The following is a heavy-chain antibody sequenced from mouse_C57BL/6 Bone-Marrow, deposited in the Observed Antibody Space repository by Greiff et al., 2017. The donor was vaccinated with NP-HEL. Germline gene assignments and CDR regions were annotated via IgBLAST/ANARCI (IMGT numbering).Heavy chain of an antibody. V-gene: IGHV1-76*01. CDR2: IYPGSGNT. D-gene: IGHD2-5*01. CDR3: ARGDSNYSAWFAY. CDR1: GYTFTDYY. Sequence: QVQLKESGAELVRPGASVKLSCKASGYTFTDYYINWVKQRPGQGLEWIARIYPGSGNTYYNEKFKGKATLTAEKSSSTAYMQLSSLTSEDSSVYFFARGDSNYSAWFAYWGQGTLVTVSA. J-gene: IGHJ3*01.